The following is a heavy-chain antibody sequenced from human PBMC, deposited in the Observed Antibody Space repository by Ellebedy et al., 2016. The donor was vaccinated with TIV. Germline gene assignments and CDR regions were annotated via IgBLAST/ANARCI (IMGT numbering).Heavy chain of an antibody. CDR2: IDQDGSDK. Sequence: PGGSLRLSCAASGVTFATNWMTWVRRAQGKGRGWVANIDQDGSDKYYVDSVKGRFTLSRDNAEKSVSLQMHNLRPDDTAVYYCARPTVTSGVDAFDIWGQGTRVTVSS. J-gene: IGHJ3*02. D-gene: IGHD4-11*01. CDR1: GVTFATNW. V-gene: IGHV3-7*04. CDR3: ARPTVTSGVDAFDI.